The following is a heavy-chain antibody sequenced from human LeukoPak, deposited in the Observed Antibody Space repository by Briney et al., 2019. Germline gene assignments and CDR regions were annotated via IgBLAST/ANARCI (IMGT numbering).Heavy chain of an antibody. V-gene: IGHV3-23*01. CDR3: AKAYYYDSSGYSVPSYFDY. CDR2: IRGSGSNT. Sequence: HPGGSLRLSCAASGCTFSSYGMTWVRQAPGKGLEWVSTIRGSGSNTYYADSVKGRYTISRDNSKNTLYLQMNSLRAEDTAVYFCAKAYYYDSSGYSVPSYFDYWGQGTLVTVSS. D-gene: IGHD3-22*01. CDR1: GCTFSSYG. J-gene: IGHJ4*01.